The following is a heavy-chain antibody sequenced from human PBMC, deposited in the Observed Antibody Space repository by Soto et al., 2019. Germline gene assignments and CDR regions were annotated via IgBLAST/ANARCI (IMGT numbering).Heavy chain of an antibody. J-gene: IGHJ4*02. D-gene: IGHD4-17*01. CDR2: IWYDGSNK. Sequence: GGSLRLSCAASGFTFSSYGMHWVRQAPGKGLEWVAVIWYDGSNKYYADSVKGRFTISRDNSKNTLYLQMNSLRAEDTAVYYCARELMTTVTTKNYPVDYWGQGTLVTVSS. CDR1: GFTFSSYG. V-gene: IGHV3-33*01. CDR3: ARELMTTVTTKNYPVDY.